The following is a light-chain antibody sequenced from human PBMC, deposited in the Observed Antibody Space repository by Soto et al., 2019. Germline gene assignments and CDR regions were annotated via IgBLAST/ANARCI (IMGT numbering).Light chain of an antibody. CDR2: HDG. V-gene: IGLV3-21*02. CDR3: QVWDRSADRVV. CDR1: NIGSES. J-gene: IGLJ3*02. Sequence: SYELTQPTSVSVAPGQTARITCGGDNIGSESVHWYQQKPGQAPVLVVYHDGDRPSGIPERFSGSNSGDTATLIISRVAAGDEADYYCQVWDRSADRVVFGGGTKVTVL.